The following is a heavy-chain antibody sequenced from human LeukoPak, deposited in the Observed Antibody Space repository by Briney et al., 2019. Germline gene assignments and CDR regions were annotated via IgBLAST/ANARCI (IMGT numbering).Heavy chain of an antibody. CDR1: GYTFTSYA. CDR2: INAGNGNT. D-gene: IGHD2-2*01. V-gene: IGHV1-3*01. Sequence: VSVKVSCKASGYTFTSYAMHWVRQAPGQRLEWMGWINAGNGNTKYSQKFQGRVTITRDTSASTAYMELSSLRSEDTAVYYCAREVVPAAMSVYYYYGMGVWGQGTTVTVSS. CDR3: AREVVPAAMSVYYYYGMGV. J-gene: IGHJ6*02.